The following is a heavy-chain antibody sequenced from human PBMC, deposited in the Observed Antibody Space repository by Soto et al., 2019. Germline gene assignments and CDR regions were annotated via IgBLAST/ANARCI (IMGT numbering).Heavy chain of an antibody. Sequence: PGGSLRLSCAASGFTFSDYYMSWIRQAPGKGLEWVSYISSSSSYTNYADSVKGRFTISRDNAKNSLYLQMNSLRAEDTAVYYCARIVGGLERPLAFDIWGQGTMVTVSS. CDR2: ISSSSSYT. CDR3: ARIVGGLERPLAFDI. V-gene: IGHV3-11*03. CDR1: GFTFSDYY. J-gene: IGHJ3*02. D-gene: IGHD1-26*01.